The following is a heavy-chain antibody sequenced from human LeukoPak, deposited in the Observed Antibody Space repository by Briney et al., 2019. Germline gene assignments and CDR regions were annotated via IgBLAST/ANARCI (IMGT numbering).Heavy chain of an antibody. CDR3: TRGPPNWGYDF. CDR2: MSPNSGNT. J-gene: IGHJ4*02. V-gene: IGHV1-8*01. CDR1: GYTFTSYD. D-gene: IGHD3/OR15-3a*01. Sequence: ASVKASCKASGYTFTSYDINWVRQATGQGLEWMGWMSPNSGNTGYAQNFQGRVTMTRSTALSTAYMELSSLKSDDTAVYYCTRGPPNWGYDFWGQGTLVTVSS.